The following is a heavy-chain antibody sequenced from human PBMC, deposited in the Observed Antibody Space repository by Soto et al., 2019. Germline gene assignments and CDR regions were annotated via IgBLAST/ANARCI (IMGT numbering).Heavy chain of an antibody. V-gene: IGHV6-1*01. Sequence: SQTLSLTCAISVDTVSSDRAAWNWISQSPSRGLEWLGRTFYNSQWYNDYAESVKSRIIINPDTSKNLFSLHLKSVTPEDTDVYFCARELDSGTYYLPFDFWAPGSMVTIFS. CDR1: VDTVSSDRAA. CDR2: TFYNSQWYN. J-gene: IGHJ4*02. CDR3: ARELDSGTYYLPFDF. D-gene: IGHD1-26*01.